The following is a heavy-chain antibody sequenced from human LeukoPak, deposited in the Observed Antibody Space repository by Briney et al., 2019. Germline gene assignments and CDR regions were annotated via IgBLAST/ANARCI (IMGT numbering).Heavy chain of an antibody. Sequence: SETPSLTCAVSGYSITSSSWWSWIQQPPGKGLEWIGYIYHSGTTYYNPSLQSRVTMSVDTSKNQFSLKLSSVTAVDTAVYYCARKENVYYYFDYWGQGTLVTVSS. CDR1: GYSITSSSW. D-gene: IGHD3-10*01. J-gene: IGHJ4*02. V-gene: IGHV4-28*01. CDR3: ARKENVYYYFDY. CDR2: IYHSGTT.